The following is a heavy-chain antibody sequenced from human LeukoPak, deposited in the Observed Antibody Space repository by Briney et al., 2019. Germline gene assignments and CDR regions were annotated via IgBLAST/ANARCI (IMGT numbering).Heavy chain of an antibody. CDR3: AREVADYGGYYYYHYMDV. D-gene: IGHD4-23*01. CDR1: GGSISDYF. Sequence: KSSETLSLTCTVSGGSISDYFWSWIRQPAGKGLEWIGRIYTSGSNNYNPSLKSRVTMSVDTSKNQFSLKLSSVTAADTAMYYCAREVADYGGYYYYHYMDVWGKGTTVTISS. V-gene: IGHV4-4*07. J-gene: IGHJ6*03. CDR2: IYTSGSN.